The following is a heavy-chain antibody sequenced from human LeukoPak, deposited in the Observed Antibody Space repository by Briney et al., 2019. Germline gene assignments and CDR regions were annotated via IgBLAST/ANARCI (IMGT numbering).Heavy chain of an antibody. CDR3: ARHDYYGSGN. CDR2: INHSGST. CDR1: GGSVSSFY. D-gene: IGHD3-10*01. Sequence: PSETLSLTCTVSGGSVSSFYWSWIRQPPGKGLEWIGEINHSGSTNYNPSLKSRVTISVDTSKNQFSLKLSSVTAADTAVYYCARHDYYGSGNWGQGTLVTVSS. V-gene: IGHV4-34*01. J-gene: IGHJ4*02.